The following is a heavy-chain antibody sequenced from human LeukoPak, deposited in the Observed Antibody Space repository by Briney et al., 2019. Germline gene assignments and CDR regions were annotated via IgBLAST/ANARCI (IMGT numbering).Heavy chain of an antibody. CDR2: INHSGST. V-gene: IGHV4-34*01. CDR3: ARGPFWGYYYDSSGYLDY. Sequence: PSETLSLTCAVYGGSFSGYYWSWIRQPPGKGLEWIGEINHSGSTNYNPSLKSRVTMSVDTSKNQFSLKLSSVTAADTAVYYCARGPFWGYYYDSSGYLDYWGQGTLVTVSS. CDR1: GGSFSGYY. J-gene: IGHJ4*02. D-gene: IGHD3-22*01.